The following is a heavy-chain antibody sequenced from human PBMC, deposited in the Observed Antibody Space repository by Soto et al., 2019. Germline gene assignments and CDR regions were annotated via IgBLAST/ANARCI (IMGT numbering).Heavy chain of an antibody. CDR3: ARCSYDFWSGTIFDY. CDR2: ISPSFGTA. V-gene: IGHV1-69*01. Sequence: QVQLVQSGAEVQKPGSSVKVSCKASGGTFSSYAISWVRQAPGQGLEWMGGISPSFGTANYAQKFQGRVTITADESRSTAYMEVSRLRSEDTAVYYCARCSYDFWSGTIFDYWGQGTLVTVSS. CDR1: GGTFSSYA. D-gene: IGHD3-3*01. J-gene: IGHJ4*02.